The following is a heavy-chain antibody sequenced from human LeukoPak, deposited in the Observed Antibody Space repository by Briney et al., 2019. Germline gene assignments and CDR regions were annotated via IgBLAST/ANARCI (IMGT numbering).Heavy chain of an antibody. J-gene: IGHJ3*02. Sequence: PGGSLRLSCAASGFTFSSYAMSWFRQAPGKGLEWVSFISDSGDSTYYADSVKGRFTISRDNSKNTLYLQMNSLRAEDTAVYYCAKDFAGYCSGGSCYYDAFDIWGQGTMVTVSS. CDR3: AKDFAGYCSGGSCYYDAFDI. CDR2: ISDSGDST. CDR1: GFTFSSYA. V-gene: IGHV3-23*01. D-gene: IGHD2-15*01.